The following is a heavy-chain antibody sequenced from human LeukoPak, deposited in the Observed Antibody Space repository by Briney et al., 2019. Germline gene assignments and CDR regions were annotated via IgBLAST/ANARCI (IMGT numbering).Heavy chain of an antibody. CDR1: GFTFTSSA. CDR3: AADRRGYSYGFDY. CDR2: IVVGSGNT. D-gene: IGHD5-18*01. V-gene: IGHV1-58*02. Sequence: SVNVSCKASGFTFTSSAMQWVRQARGQRLEWIGWIVVGSGNTNYAQKFQERVTITRDMSTSTAYMELSSLRSEDTAVYYCAADRRGYSYGFDYWGQGTLVTISS. J-gene: IGHJ4*02.